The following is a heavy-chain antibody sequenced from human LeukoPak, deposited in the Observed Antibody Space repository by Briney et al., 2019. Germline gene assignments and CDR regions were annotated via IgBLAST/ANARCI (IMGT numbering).Heavy chain of an antibody. J-gene: IGHJ4*02. Sequence: ASVKVSCKASGYTFTSYDINWVRQATGQGLEWMGWMNPNSGNTNYAQRLQGRVTMTTDTSTSTAYMELRSLRSDDTAVYYCARDLHDFLWKPTFDYWGQGTLVTVSS. D-gene: IGHD3-3*01. CDR2: MNPNSGNT. V-gene: IGHV1-18*01. CDR3: ARDLHDFLWKPTFDY. CDR1: GYTFTSYD.